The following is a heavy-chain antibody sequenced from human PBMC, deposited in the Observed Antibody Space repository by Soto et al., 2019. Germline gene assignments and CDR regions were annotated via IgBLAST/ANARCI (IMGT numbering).Heavy chain of an antibody. D-gene: IGHD2-15*01. CDR3: VGFSKVAATEINWLDT. V-gene: IGHV4-30-4*01. J-gene: IGHJ5*02. CDR1: GACVYSGDYY. CDR2: IYYSGST. Sequence: CTFSGACVYSGDYYWCLIRQPPGKGLEWIGYIYYSGSTYYNPSRKSRVTISVDTSKNQFSLKLSSVTAEDTAVYYCVGFSKVAATEINWLDTCGQAIL.